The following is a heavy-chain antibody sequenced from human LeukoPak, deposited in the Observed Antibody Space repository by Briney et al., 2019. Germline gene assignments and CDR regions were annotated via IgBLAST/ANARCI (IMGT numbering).Heavy chain of an antibody. CDR3: ARMRHDLWSGYSYYFDY. CDR2: IKQDGSEK. D-gene: IGHD3-3*01. V-gene: IGHV3-7*01. J-gene: IGHJ4*02. CDR1: GFTFSSYW. Sequence: GGSLRRSCAASGFTFSSYWMSWVRQAPGKGLEWVANIKQDGSEKYYVDSVKGRFTISRDNAKNSLYLQMNSLRAEDTAVYYCARMRHDLWSGYSYYFDYWGQGTLVTVSS.